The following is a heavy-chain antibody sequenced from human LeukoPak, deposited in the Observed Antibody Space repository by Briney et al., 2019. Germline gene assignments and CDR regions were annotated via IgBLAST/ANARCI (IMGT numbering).Heavy chain of an antibody. CDR2: INHSGST. D-gene: IGHD3-22*01. CDR1: GGSFSGYY. CDR3: ARVSYYDSSGYYYDYFDY. J-gene: IGHJ4*02. V-gene: IGHV4-34*01. Sequence: PSETLSLTCAVYGGSFSGYYWSWIRQPPGKGLEWIGEINHSGSTNYNSYLKSRVTISVDTSKNQFSLKLSSVTAADTAVYYCARVSYYDSSGYYYDYFDYWGQGTLVTVSS.